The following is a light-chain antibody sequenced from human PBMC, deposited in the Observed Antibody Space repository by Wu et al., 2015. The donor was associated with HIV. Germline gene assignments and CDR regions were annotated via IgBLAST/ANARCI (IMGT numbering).Light chain of an antibody. CDR3: QQYNSYSFLT. J-gene: IGKJ4*01. CDR2: KAS. V-gene: IGKV1-5*03. Sequence: DIRMTQSPSTLSASVGDRVTITCRASQSISSWLAWYQQKPGKAPKLLIYKASNLESGVPSRFSGSGSGTEFTLTISSLQPDDLATYYCQQYNSYSFLTFGGGTKVEIK. CDR1: QSISSW.